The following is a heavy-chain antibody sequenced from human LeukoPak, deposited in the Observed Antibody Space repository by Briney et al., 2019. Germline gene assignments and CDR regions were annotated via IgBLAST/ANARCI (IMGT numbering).Heavy chain of an antibody. J-gene: IGHJ4*02. CDR3: VVTDYGDY. CDR2: ISYDGSNK. CDR1: GFTFSSYA. V-gene: IGHV3-30*04. Sequence: PGRSLRLSCAPSGFTFSSYAMHCVRQTPGEGLEWVSIISYDGSNKYYADSVRVGFTISRDNSKNTLYLQMNSLRPEDTAVYYCVVTDYGDYWGQGTLVTVSS. D-gene: IGHD4-17*01.